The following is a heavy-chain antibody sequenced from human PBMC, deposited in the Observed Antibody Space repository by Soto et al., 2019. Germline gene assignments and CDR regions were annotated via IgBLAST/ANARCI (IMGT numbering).Heavy chain of an antibody. J-gene: IGHJ4*02. Sequence: SETLSLTCAVYGGSFSGYYWSWIRQPPGKGLEWIGEINHSGSTNYNPSLKSRVTISVDTSKNQFSLKLSSVTAADTAVYYCARGPYYDILTGYCGGLLPYFDYWGQGTLVTVSS. CDR3: ARGPYYDILTGYCGGLLPYFDY. D-gene: IGHD3-9*01. V-gene: IGHV4-34*01. CDR2: INHSGST. CDR1: GGSFSGYY.